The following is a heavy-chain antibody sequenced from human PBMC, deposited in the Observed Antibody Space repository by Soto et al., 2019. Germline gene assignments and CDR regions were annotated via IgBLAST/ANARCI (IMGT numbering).Heavy chain of an antibody. CDR1: GGSISSSSYY. V-gene: IGHV4-39*01. J-gene: IGHJ3*02. D-gene: IGHD3-3*01. CDR2: IYYSGST. Sequence: SETLSLTCTVSGGSISSSSYYWGWIRQPPGKGLEWIGSIYYSGSTYYNPSLKSRVTISVDTSKNQFSLKLSSVTAADTAVYYCASEGVVIIDDAFDIWGQGTMVTVSS. CDR3: ASEGVVIIDDAFDI.